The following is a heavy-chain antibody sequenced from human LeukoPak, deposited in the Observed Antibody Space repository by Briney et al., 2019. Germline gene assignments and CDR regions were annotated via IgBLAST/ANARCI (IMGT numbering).Heavy chain of an antibody. J-gene: IGHJ4*02. CDR2: ISDSGGTT. CDR3: ATSITMVRGVITPPDY. V-gene: IGHV3-23*01. Sequence: GGSLRLSCAASGFTFSSYAMSWVRQAPGKGLEWVSVISDSGGTTYYADSVKGRFTISRDNAKNSLYLQMNSLRAEDTAVYYCATSITMVRGVITPPDYWGQGTLVTVSS. CDR1: GFTFSSYA. D-gene: IGHD3-10*01.